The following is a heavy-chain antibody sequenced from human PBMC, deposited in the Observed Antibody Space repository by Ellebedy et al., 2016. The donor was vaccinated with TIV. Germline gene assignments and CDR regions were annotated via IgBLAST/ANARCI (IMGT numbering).Heavy chain of an antibody. Sequence: GSLRLXXTVSGGSISSSSYYWSWIRQPPGKGLEWIGYIYYSGSTNYNPSLKSRVTISVDTSKNQFSLKLSSVTAADTAVYYCARTRVGIAVAGVFDYWGQGTLVTVSS. CDR2: IYYSGST. CDR1: GGSISSSSYY. CDR3: ARTRVGIAVAGVFDY. D-gene: IGHD6-19*01. J-gene: IGHJ4*02. V-gene: IGHV4-61*01.